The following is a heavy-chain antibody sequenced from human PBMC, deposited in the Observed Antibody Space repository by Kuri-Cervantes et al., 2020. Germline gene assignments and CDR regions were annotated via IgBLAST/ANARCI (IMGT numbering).Heavy chain of an antibody. D-gene: IGHD2-15*01. CDR1: GGTFSSYA. J-gene: IGHJ4*02. Sequence: SVKVSCNASGGTFSSYAISWVRQAPGQGLEWMGGIIPIFGTANYAQKFQGRVTITADKSTSTAYMELSSLRSEDTAVYYCARETGVLGYCSGGSCYSAFDYWAREPWSPSPQ. CDR2: IIPIFGTA. V-gene: IGHV1-69*06. CDR3: ARETGVLGYCSGGSCYSAFDY.